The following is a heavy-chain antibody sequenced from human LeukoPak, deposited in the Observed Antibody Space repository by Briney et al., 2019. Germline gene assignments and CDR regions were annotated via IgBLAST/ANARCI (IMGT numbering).Heavy chain of an antibody. CDR3: ATLDGGPLYCSGGSCSRYNWFDP. Sequence: GASVKVSCKASGYTFTSYYMHWVRQAPGQGLEWMGIINPSGGSTSYAQKFQGRVTMTRDTSTSTVYMELSSLGSEDTAVYYCATLDGGPLYCSGGSCSRYNWFDPWGQGTLVTVSS. CDR2: INPSGGST. D-gene: IGHD2-15*01. V-gene: IGHV1-46*01. J-gene: IGHJ5*02. CDR1: GYTFTSYY.